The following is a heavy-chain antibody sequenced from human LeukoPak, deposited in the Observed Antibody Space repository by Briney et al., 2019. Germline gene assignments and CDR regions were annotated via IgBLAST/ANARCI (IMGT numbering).Heavy chain of an antibody. V-gene: IGHV1-8*01. CDR1: GYTFTSYD. J-gene: IGHJ4*02. D-gene: IGHD6-19*01. CDR2: MNPNSGNT. Sequence: GASVKVSCKASGYTFTSYDINWVRQATGQGLEWMGWMNPNSGNTGYAQKFQGRVTMTRNTPISTAYMELSSLRSEDTAVYYCASNLNGIAVAGFWGQGTLVTVSS. CDR3: ASNLNGIAVAGF.